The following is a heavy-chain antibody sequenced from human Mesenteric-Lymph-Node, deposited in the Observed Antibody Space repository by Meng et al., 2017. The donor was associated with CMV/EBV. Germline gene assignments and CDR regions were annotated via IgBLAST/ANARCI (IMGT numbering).Heavy chain of an antibody. Sequence: GGSLRLSCAASGFTFSNYGMHWVRQAPGKGLEWVAFIRFDGSNQYYADSVKGRFTISRDNSKNTLYLQMNSLRAEDTAVYYCARFLSSTFYFIDYWGQGTLVTVSS. D-gene: IGHD6-13*01. J-gene: IGHJ4*02. CDR3: ARFLSSTFYFIDY. CDR1: GFTFSNYG. V-gene: IGHV3-30*02. CDR2: IRFDGSNQ.